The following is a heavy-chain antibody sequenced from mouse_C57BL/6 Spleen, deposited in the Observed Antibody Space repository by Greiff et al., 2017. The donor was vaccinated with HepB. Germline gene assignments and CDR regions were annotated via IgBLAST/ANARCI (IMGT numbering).Heavy chain of an antibody. Sequence: QVQLQQPGAELVMPGASVKLSCKASGYTFTSYWMHWVKQRPGQGLEWIGEIDPSDSYTNYNQKFKGKSTLTVDKSSSTAYMQLSSLTSEDSAVYYCARLGITTVVSFDYWGQGTTRTVSS. CDR2: IDPSDSYT. V-gene: IGHV1-69*01. CDR3: ARLGITTVVSFDY. J-gene: IGHJ2*01. D-gene: IGHD1-1*01. CDR1: GYTFTSYW.